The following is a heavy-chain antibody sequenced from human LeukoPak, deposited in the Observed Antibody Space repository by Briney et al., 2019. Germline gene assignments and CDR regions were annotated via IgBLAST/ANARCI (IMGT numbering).Heavy chain of an antibody. V-gene: IGHV3-23*01. CDR3: AKDDNVAVAHDAFDI. CDR1: GFTVSSDY. D-gene: IGHD6-19*01. J-gene: IGHJ3*02. CDR2: ISGSGGST. Sequence: GGSLRLSCAASGFTVSSDYMSWVRQAPGKGLEWVSAISGSGGSTYYADSVKGRFTISRDNSKNTLYLQMNSLRAEDTAVYYCAKDDNVAVAHDAFDIWGQGTMVTVSS.